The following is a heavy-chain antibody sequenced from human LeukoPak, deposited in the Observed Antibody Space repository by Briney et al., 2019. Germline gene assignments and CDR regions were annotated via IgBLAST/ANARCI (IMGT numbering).Heavy chain of an antibody. CDR1: GYIFTDYY. CDR2: MNPNSGNT. D-gene: IGHD6-19*01. Sequence: ASVKVSCKTSGYIFTDYYIHWVRQATGQGLEWMGWMNPNSGNTGYAQKFQGRVTMTRNTSISTAYMELSSLRSEDTAVYYCARAVAGNWFDPWGQGTLVTVSS. J-gene: IGHJ5*02. V-gene: IGHV1-8*02. CDR3: ARAVAGNWFDP.